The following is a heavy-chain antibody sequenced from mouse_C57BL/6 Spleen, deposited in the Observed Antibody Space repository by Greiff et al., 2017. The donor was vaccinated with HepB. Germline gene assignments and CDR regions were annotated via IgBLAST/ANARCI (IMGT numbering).Heavy chain of an antibody. V-gene: IGHV14-4*01. J-gene: IGHJ3*01. D-gene: IGHD2-4*01. Sequence: EVQLQQSGAELVRPGASVKLSCTASGFNIKDDYMHWVKQRPEQGLEWIGWIEPENGDTEYASKFQGKATITADTSSNTAYLQLSSLTSEDTAVYYCTLIYCDYLFAYWGQGTLVTVSA. CDR1: GFNIKDDY. CDR2: IEPENGDT. CDR3: TLIYCDYLFAY.